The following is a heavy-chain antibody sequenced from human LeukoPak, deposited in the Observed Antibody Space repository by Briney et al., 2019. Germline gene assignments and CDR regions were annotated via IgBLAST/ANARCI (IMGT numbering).Heavy chain of an antibody. CDR1: GGSFSGYY. D-gene: IGHD3-22*01. Sequence: PSETLSLTCAVYGGSFSGYYWGWIRQPPGKGLEWIGEINHSGSTNYNPSLKSRVTISVDTSKNQFPLKLSSVTAADTAVYYCARDSARDYYDSSGYDPRAYYYGMDVWGQGTTVTVSS. J-gene: IGHJ6*02. CDR3: ARDSARDYYDSSGYDPRAYYYGMDV. V-gene: IGHV4-34*01. CDR2: INHSGST.